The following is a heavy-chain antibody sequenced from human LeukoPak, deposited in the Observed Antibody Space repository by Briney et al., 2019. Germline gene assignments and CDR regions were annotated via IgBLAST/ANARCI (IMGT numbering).Heavy chain of an antibody. CDR1: GGSISSYY. CDR2: IYTSGST. CDR3: ARDRAITIFGVVTVPYYYYYMDV. J-gene: IGHJ6*03. D-gene: IGHD3-3*01. V-gene: IGHV4-4*07. Sequence: SETLSLTCTVSGGSISSYYWSWIRQPAGKGLEWIGRIYTSGSTNYNPSLKSRVTMSVDTSKNQFSLKLSSVTAADTAVYYCARDRAITIFGVVTVPYYYYYMDVWGKGTTVIVSS.